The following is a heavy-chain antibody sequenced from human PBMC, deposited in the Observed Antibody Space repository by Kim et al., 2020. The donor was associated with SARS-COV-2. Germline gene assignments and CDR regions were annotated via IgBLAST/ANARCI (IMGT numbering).Heavy chain of an antibody. CDR2: IYYSGST. Sequence: SETLSLTCIVSGGSISSTSYYWGWIRQPPGKGLEWIGTIYYSGSTYYNPSLKSRVTISVDTSNNQFSLKLSSVTAADTAVYYCARYCSTTSCYGAMEVWG. CDR1: GGSISSTSYY. CDR3: ARYCSTTSCYGAMEV. J-gene: IGHJ6*01. D-gene: IGHD2-2*01. V-gene: IGHV4-39*01.